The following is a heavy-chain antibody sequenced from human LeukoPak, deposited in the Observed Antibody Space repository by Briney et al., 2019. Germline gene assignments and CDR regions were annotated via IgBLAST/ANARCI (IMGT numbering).Heavy chain of an antibody. CDR3: AKGGQDFDFWRFDY. D-gene: IGHD3-3*01. CDR1: GFSFSAHA. Sequence: GGSLRLSRAASGFSFSAHAMSWVRPAPGRGLAWVSSISGRGGRTYYTNSVKGRLTIPRENLKNTLYLEMNDVGAEDAALYYCAKGGQDFDFWRFDYWGQGNLVIVSS. V-gene: IGHV3-23*01. J-gene: IGHJ4*02. CDR2: ISGRGGRT.